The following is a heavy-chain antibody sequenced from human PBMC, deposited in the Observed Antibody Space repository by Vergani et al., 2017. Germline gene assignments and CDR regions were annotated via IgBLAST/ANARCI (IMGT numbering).Heavy chain of an antibody. V-gene: IGHV7-4-1*02. CDR1: GYTFTNYA. CDR3: ARGRYNWRPQVNY. Sequence: QVQLVQSESELKKSGASVKVSCKTSGYTFTNYAMNWVRQAPAQGLQWMGWTNTNTDNPTYAQGFTGRFVFSLDTSVSTAYLQINSLKAEDNAVYYCARGRYNWRPQVNYWGQGTLVTVSS. D-gene: IGHD1-1*01. CDR2: TNTNTDNP. J-gene: IGHJ4*02.